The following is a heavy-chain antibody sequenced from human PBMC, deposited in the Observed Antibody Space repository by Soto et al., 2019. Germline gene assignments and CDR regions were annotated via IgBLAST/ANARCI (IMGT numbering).Heavy chain of an antibody. CDR3: ARIHMVRGVIACVDY. D-gene: IGHD3-10*01. V-gene: IGHV4-34*01. J-gene: IGHJ4*02. Sequence: QVQLQQWGAGLLKPSETLSLTCAVYGGSFSCYYWSWIRQPPGKGLAWSGEINHRGSTNYNPSIKSRVTISVATTKNQFSLKLSSVTAADTAVYYCARIHMVRGVIACVDYWGQGTLVTVSS. CDR2: INHRGST. CDR1: GGSFSCYY.